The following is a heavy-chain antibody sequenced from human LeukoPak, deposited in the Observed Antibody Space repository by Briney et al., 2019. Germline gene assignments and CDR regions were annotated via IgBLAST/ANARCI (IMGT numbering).Heavy chain of an antibody. J-gene: IGHJ4*02. CDR1: GGSISSSSYY. CDR2: IYYSGST. CDR3: LGTLLSAGY. D-gene: IGHD2-2*01. Sequence: PSETLSLTCTVSGGSISSSSYYWGWIRQPPGKGLEWIGSIYYSGSTYYNPSLKSRVTISVDTSKNQFSLKLSSVTAADTAVYYCLGTLLSAGYWGQGTLVTVSS. V-gene: IGHV4-39*07.